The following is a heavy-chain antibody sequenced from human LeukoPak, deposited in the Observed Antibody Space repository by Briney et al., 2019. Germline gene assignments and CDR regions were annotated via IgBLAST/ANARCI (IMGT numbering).Heavy chain of an antibody. CDR2: IYYSGST. D-gene: IGHD6-13*01. J-gene: IGHJ4*02. CDR3: ARDKSIAAAGMD. Sequence: PSETLSLTCTVSGGSISSYYWSWIRQPPGKGLEWIGYIYYSGSTSYNPSLKSRVTISVDTSKNQFSLKLSSVTAADTAVYYCARDKSIAAAGMDWGQGTLVTVSS. CDR1: GGSISSYY. V-gene: IGHV4-59*01.